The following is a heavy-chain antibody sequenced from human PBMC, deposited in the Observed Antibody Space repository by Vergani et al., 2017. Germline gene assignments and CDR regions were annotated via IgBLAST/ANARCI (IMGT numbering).Heavy chain of an antibody. V-gene: IGHV3-23*01. CDR3: AKANPRNSGYDYLYYYHAMDV. CDR2: INTNGDYT. J-gene: IGHJ6*02. D-gene: IGHD5-12*01. CDR1: GFSFTTYA. Sequence: EVQLLESGGDLVQPGGSLRLSCAASGFSFTTYAMSWVRQAPGKGLEWFSTINTNGDYTRYGDSVKGRFTISRDNSKSTLYLQMNSLSAGDTAVYYCAKANPRNSGYDYLYYYHAMDVWGQGTTVTVSS.